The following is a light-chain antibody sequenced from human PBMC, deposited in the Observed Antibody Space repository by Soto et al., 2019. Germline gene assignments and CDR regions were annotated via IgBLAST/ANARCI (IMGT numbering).Light chain of an antibody. Sequence: EIVMTQSPATLSVSPGDRATLSCRASQIVSAYLAWYQKKPGQAPRLLIYGASSRATGIPDRFSGSGSGTDLTRTISRLEPDDFAVYSCQHYGGPPLTFGGATNVDMK. CDR3: QHYGGPPLT. V-gene: IGKV3-20*01. J-gene: IGKJ4*01. CDR2: GAS. CDR1: QIVSAY.